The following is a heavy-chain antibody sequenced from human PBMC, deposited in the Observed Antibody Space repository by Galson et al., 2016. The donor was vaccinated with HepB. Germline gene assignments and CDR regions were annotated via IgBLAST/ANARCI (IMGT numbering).Heavy chain of an antibody. D-gene: IGHD1-1*01. J-gene: IGHJ6*02. V-gene: IGHV3-30*03. CDR1: GFSFSSYG. CDR3: AREPGRIQLYLHSFGMDV. CDR2: ISYDGNKQ. Sequence: SLRLSCAASGFSFSSYGMHWVRQAPGKGLERVSVISYDGNKQYFAASVKGRFTISRDNSQNTLYLEMNSLRAEDTAVYYCAREPGRIQLYLHSFGMDVWGQGTTVTVSS.